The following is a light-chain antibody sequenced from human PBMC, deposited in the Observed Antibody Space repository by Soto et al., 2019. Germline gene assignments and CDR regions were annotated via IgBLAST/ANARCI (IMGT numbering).Light chain of an antibody. CDR3: QQYGSSPIT. J-gene: IGKJ5*01. CDR2: GAS. Sequence: EIVLTQSPGTLSLSPGERATLSSRASQSVSSSYFAWYQQTPGQAPRLLIYGASSRATGIPDRFSGSGSGTDFTLTISRLEPEDFAVYYCQQYGSSPITFGQGTRLEIK. V-gene: IGKV3-20*01. CDR1: QSVSSSY.